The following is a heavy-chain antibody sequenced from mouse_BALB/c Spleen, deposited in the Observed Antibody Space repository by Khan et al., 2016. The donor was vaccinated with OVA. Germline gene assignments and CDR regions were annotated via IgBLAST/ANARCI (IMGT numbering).Heavy chain of an antibody. CDR2: INPSSGYT. V-gene: IGHV1-4*01. CDR1: GYTFTSYT. J-gene: IGHJ2*01. CDR3: ARTHEG. Sequence: QIQLVQSGAELARPGASVKMSCKASGYTFTSYTMHWVKQRPGQGLEWIGYINPSSGYTKYNQKFKDKVTLTADKSSSTAYMQLSSLTSEDSAGYYWARTHEGWGQGTTVTVSS.